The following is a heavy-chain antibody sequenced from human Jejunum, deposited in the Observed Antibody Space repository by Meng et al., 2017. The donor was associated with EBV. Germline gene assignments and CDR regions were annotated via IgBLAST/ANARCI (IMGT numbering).Heavy chain of an antibody. J-gene: IGHJ4*02. V-gene: IGHV4-39*01. CDR1: GGSISSSIYC. CDR3: AMGPDYAKSGY. D-gene: IGHD4-17*01. CDR2: ICFSDYT. Sequence: QLQLQASGPGLVKPSETLSLTCTVSGGSISSSIYCWGWIRQPPGKGLEWIGSICFSDYTYHNPSLKSRVAISADTSKNQFSLSLTSVTAADTAVYYCAMGPDYAKSGYWGQGTLVTVSS.